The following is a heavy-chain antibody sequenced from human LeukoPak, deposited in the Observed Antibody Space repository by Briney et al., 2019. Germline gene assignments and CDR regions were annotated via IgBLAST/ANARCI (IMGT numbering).Heavy chain of an antibody. CDR2: VLFDGGEK. J-gene: IGHJ4*02. CDR3: AKDLANAYTSDY. V-gene: IGHV3-30*02. D-gene: IGHD4/OR15-4a*01. CDR1: GFSFSSYA. Sequence: GGSLRLSCAASGFSFSSYAMCWVHHAPVKGMYWVAFVLFDGGEKYYADSVKGRFTVSRDNSKSTLYLLRNSLRAEDTGVYYCAKDLANAYTSDYWGQGTLVTVSS.